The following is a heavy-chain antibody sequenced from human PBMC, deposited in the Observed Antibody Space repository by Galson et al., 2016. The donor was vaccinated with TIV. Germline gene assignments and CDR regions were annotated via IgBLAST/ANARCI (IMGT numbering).Heavy chain of an antibody. D-gene: IGHD3-9*01. CDR1: GFSITTSGVT. J-gene: IGHJ4*02. CDR3: AHGPSPIMTGYYYFDY. V-gene: IGHV2-5*01. Sequence: PALVKPTQTLRLTCTFSGFSITTSGVTVGWIRQPPGKALEWLAVIYWNDDKRYRPSLKSRLTITKETSKNQVVLMFSNMDPVDTSTYYCAHGPSPIMTGYYYFDYWGQGALVTVSS. CDR2: IYWNDDK.